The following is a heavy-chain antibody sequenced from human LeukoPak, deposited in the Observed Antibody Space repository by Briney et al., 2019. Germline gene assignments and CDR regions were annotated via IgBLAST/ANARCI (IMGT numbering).Heavy chain of an antibody. Sequence: ASVKVSCKASGYTFTGYYMHWVRQAPGQGLEWMGWINPNSGRTNYAQKFQGRVTMTRDTSISTAYMELSRLRSDDTAVYYSASDTAYCGGDCYAPPRYWGQGTLVTASS. CDR3: ASDTAYCGGDCYAPPRY. CDR2: INPNSGRT. D-gene: IGHD2-21*02. CDR1: GYTFTGYY. V-gene: IGHV1-2*02. J-gene: IGHJ4*02.